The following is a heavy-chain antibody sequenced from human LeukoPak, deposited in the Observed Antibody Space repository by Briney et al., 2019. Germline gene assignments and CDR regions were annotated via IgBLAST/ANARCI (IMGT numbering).Heavy chain of an antibody. CDR1: GGSISSSNW. D-gene: IGHD2-2*01. Sequence: PSETLSLTCAVSGGSISSSNWWSWVRQPPGKGLEWIGEIYHSGSTNYNPSLKSRVTISVDTSKNQFSLKLSSVTAADTAVYYCASDCSSTSCYPATRWGQGTLVTVSS. CDR2: IYHSGST. J-gene: IGHJ4*02. CDR3: ASDCSSTSCYPATR. V-gene: IGHV4-4*02.